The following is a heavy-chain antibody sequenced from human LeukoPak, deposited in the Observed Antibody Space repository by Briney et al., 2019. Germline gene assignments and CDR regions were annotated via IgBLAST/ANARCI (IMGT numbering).Heavy chain of an antibody. D-gene: IGHD1-1*01. Sequence: GGSLRLSRVVSGFMLSSFSMSWVRPVPGRGLEWVSSISSSSSYIYYADSVKGRFTISRDNAKNSLYLQVNSLRAEDTAVYYCARSRLWGEGTLVTVSS. J-gene: IGHJ4*01. V-gene: IGHV3-21*01. CDR3: ARSRL. CDR1: GFMLSSFS. CDR2: ISSSSSYI.